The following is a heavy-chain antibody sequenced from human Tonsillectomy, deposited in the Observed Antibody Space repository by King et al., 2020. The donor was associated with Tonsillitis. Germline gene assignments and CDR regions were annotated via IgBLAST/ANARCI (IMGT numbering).Heavy chain of an antibody. D-gene: IGHD1-26*01. J-gene: IGHJ6*02. CDR2: IRSKAYGGTT. Sequence: LVQSGGGLVQPGRSLRLTCTASGFTYGDYAMSWFRQAPGKGLEGVGFIRSKAYGGTTEYAASVKGRFNIQREDSKSIAYLQMNSLKTEDTAVYYCTRGGGSYFYYYYGMDVWGQGTTVTVSS. V-gene: IGHV3-49*03. CDR1: GFTYGDYA. CDR3: TRGGGSYFYYYYGMDV.